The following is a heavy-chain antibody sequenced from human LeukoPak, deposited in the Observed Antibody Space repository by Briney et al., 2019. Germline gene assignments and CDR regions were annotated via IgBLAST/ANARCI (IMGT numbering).Heavy chain of an antibody. D-gene: IGHD3-22*01. Sequence: HPGGSLRLSCAASGFTFSSYPMHWVRQAPGKGLEWVVVISYDGSEKHYADPVKGRFTISRDNSKNTLYLQMNSLRAEDTAVYYCAREGSSGYYPYWGQGILVTVSS. V-gene: IGHV3-30-3*01. CDR2: ISYDGSEK. CDR3: AREGSSGYYPY. J-gene: IGHJ4*02. CDR1: GFTFSSYP.